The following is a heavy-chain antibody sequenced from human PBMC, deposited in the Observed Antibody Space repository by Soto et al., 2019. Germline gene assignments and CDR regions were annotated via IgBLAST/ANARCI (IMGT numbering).Heavy chain of an antibody. D-gene: IGHD3-3*01. CDR2: IYPEDSET. Sequence: GEAQKISDKGSGYSFTNYWIGWVRQMPGKDLEWIGIIYPEDSETRYSPSLQGQVTISADKSINTIYLQWRSLKASDTAMYYCARRTYDLERQNWFGPWGQGTLVTVSS. CDR1: GYSFTNYW. V-gene: IGHV5-51*01. CDR3: ARRTYDLERQNWFGP. J-gene: IGHJ5*02.